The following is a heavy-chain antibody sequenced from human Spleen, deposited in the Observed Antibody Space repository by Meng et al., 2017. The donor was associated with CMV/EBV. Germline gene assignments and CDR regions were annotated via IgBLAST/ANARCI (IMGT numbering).Heavy chain of an antibody. CDR3: ARGPRNHGMDV. Sequence: SVKVSCKASGYNFTGYYMHWVRQAPGQGLEWVGRIIPILGIGNYAQKFQGRVTITADTSTSTAYMELSSLTSEDTAVYYCARGPRNHGMDVWGQGTTVTVSS. CDR1: GYNFTGYY. CDR2: IIPILGIG. J-gene: IGHJ6*02. V-gene: IGHV1-69*04.